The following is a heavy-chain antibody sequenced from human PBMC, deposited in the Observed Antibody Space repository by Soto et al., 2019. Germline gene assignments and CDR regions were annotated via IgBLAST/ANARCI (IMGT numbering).Heavy chain of an antibody. CDR1: GYSFTSYW. D-gene: IGHD1-7*01. Sequence: PGESLKISCKGSGYSFTSYWIGWVRQMPGKGLEWMGIIYPGDSDTRYSPSFQGQVTISADKSISTAYLQWSSLKASDTAMYYCARQGITGTRYYYYYYGMDVWGQGTTVTVSS. V-gene: IGHV5-51*01. CDR2: IYPGDSDT. J-gene: IGHJ6*02. CDR3: ARQGITGTRYYYYYYGMDV.